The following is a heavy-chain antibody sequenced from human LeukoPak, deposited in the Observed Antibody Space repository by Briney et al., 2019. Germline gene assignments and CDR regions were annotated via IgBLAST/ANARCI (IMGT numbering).Heavy chain of an antibody. CDR1: GFTFDDYA. Sequence: GGSLRLSCAASGFTFDDYAMHWVRQAPGKGLEWVSGIHWNGGSTVYADSVKGRFTISRDNAKNSLYLQMNSLRAEDTAVYYCAELGITMIGGVWGKGTTVTISS. CDR2: IHWNGGST. V-gene: IGHV3-9*01. CDR3: AELGITMIGGV. J-gene: IGHJ6*04. D-gene: IGHD3-10*02.